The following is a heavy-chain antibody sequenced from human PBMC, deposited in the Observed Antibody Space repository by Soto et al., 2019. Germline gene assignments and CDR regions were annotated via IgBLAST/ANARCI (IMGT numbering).Heavy chain of an antibody. Sequence: SETLSLTCSVSGGSISGSYWSWIRQSPGKELEWLGYVYYTGSTNYSPSLRSRVSISVDTSKNEFSLRLSSVTAADTAVYFCARSVAVPGAHIDYWGQGTQVTVSS. V-gene: IGHV4-59*01. J-gene: IGHJ4*02. CDR3: ARSVAVPGAHIDY. CDR1: GGSISGSY. CDR2: VYYTGST. D-gene: IGHD6-19*01.